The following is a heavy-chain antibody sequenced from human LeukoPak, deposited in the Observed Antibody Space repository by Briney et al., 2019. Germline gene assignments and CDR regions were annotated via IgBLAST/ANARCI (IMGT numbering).Heavy chain of an antibody. J-gene: IGHJ4*02. CDR3: ARIFIRNGYSSYFDC. CDR1: GGSISSYY. V-gene: IGHV4-4*09. D-gene: IGHD5-18*01. CDR2: IYNSGST. Sequence: SETLSLTCTVSGGSISSYYRSWIRQPPGKGLEWIGYIYNSGSTNYNPSLKSRVTTSVDVSKNQFSLRLRPVTAADTAVYYCARIFIRNGYSSYFDCWGQGTLVTVSS.